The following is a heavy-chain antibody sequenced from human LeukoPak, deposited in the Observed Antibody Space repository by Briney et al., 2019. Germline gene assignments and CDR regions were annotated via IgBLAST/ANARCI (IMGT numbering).Heavy chain of an antibody. J-gene: IGHJ4*02. CDR1: GGSISSYY. CDR3: ARAPPDWALAD. D-gene: IGHD2-21*01. V-gene: IGHV4-59*08. Sequence: PSETLSLTCTVSGGSISSYYWSWIRQPPGKGLEWIGYIYYSGSTNYNPSLKSRVTISVDTSKNQFSLKLSSVTAADTAVYYCARAPPDWALADWGQGTLVTVSS. CDR2: IYYSGST.